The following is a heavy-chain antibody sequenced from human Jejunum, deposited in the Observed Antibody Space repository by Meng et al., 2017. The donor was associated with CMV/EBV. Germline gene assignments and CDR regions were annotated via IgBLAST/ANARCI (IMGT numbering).Heavy chain of an antibody. CDR3: ARGEGYCTNGVCSPGY. CDR1: AYTFTSYA. CDR2: INAVNGNT. J-gene: IGHJ4*02. Sequence: QVQRVQSGDEGKKPGPSVRVSCKASAYTFTSYARHWVRQAPGQRLEWMGWINAVNGNTKYSQKFQGRVTITRDTSASTAYMELSSLRSEDTAVYYCARGEGYCTNGVCSPGYWGQGSLVTVSS. V-gene: IGHV1-3*01. D-gene: IGHD2-8*01.